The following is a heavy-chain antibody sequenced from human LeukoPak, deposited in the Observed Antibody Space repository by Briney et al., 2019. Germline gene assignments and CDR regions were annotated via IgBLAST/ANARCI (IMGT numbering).Heavy chain of an antibody. V-gene: IGHV3-21*01. J-gene: IGHJ4*02. D-gene: IGHD3-9*01. CDR3: ARVQFDILTGYPKYYFDY. Sequence: GGSLTLSCAASGFTFSSYSMNWVRQAPGKGLEWVSSISRSSSYIYYADSVKGRFTISRDNAKNSLYLQMNSLRAEDTAVYYCARVQFDILTGYPKYYFDYWGQGTLVTVSS. CDR2: ISRSSSYI. CDR1: GFTFSSYS.